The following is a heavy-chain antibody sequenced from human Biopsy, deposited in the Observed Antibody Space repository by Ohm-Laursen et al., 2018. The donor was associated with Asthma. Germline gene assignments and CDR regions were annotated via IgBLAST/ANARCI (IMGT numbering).Heavy chain of an antibody. CDR2: ISYDGNHK. J-gene: IGHJ4*02. Sequence: SLRLSCTASGFMFRSFGMHWVRQAPGKGLEWVAVISYDGNHKFYEDSVKGRFTISRDNSKNTLYLQMNSLRTEDTAVYYCAKRRGYSGHDNDYWGQGTLVAVSS. CDR1: GFMFRSFG. V-gene: IGHV3-30*18. D-gene: IGHD5-12*01. CDR3: AKRRGYSGHDNDY.